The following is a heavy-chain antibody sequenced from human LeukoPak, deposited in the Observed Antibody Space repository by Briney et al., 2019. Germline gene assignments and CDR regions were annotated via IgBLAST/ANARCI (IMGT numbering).Heavy chain of an antibody. J-gene: IGHJ6*03. CDR2: IRYDGSNK. CDR1: GFTFSSYG. D-gene: IGHD5-12*01. V-gene: IGHV3-30*02. CDR3: AKGSGYEAQYHYYYMDV. Sequence: PGGSLRLSFAASGFTFSSYGMHWVRQAPGKGLEWVAFIRYDGSNKYYADSVKGRFTISRDNSKNTLYLHVNSLRPEDTAVYYCAKGSGYEAQYHYYYMDVWGKGTTVTISS.